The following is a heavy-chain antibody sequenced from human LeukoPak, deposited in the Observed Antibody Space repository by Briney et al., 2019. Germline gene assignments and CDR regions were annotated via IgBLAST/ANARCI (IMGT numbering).Heavy chain of an antibody. V-gene: IGHV4-61*02. J-gene: IGHJ4*02. CDR1: RGSLSSGSYY. D-gene: IGHD2-8*01. Sequence: SQTLSLTCTVSRGSLSSGSYYWTWIRQPAGEGLEWIGRISTTGSPNYNPSLKSRVTISVDTSKNQFSLRLSSVTAADTAVYYCATARGCSNGVCSSIGLDYWGQGTLVTVS. CDR2: ISTTGSP. CDR3: ATARGCSNGVCSSIGLDY.